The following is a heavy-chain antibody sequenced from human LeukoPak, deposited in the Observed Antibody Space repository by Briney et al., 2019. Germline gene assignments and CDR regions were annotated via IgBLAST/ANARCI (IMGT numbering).Heavy chain of an antibody. D-gene: IGHD1-26*01. J-gene: IGHJ4*02. V-gene: IGHV3-23*01. CDR2: ISGSGGST. Sequence: GGSLRLSCAASGFTFSSYWMHWVRQAPGKGLEWVSAISGSGGSTYYADSVKSRFTISRDNSKNTLYLQMNSLRAEDTAVYYCAKDPNGSYAIYYFDYWGQGTLVTVSS. CDR3: AKDPNGSYAIYYFDY. CDR1: GFTFSSYW.